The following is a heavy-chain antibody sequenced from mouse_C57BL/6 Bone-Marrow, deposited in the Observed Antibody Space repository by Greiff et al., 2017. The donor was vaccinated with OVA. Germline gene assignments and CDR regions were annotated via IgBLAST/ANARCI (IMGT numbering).Heavy chain of an antibody. D-gene: IGHD1-1*01. CDR1: GFTFSNYW. Sequence: DVQLVESGGGLVQPGGSMKLSCVASGFTFSNYWMNWVRQSPEKGLEWVAHIRLKSDNYATQYAESVTGGFTISRDDSKSSVYLQMNNLRAEDTGIYYCTGDYYGSPWFAYWGQGTLVTVSA. CDR2: IRLKSDNYAT. J-gene: IGHJ3*01. V-gene: IGHV6-3*01. CDR3: TGDYYGSPWFAY.